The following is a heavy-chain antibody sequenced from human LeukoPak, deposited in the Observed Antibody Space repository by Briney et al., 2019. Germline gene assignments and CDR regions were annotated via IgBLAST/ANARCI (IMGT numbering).Heavy chain of an antibody. Sequence: GGSLRLSCAASEFSFGSNYMTWVRQAPGKGLEGVSLIYSGGSTYYADSVKGRFTISRDNSKNTLYLQMNSLRAEDTAVYYCARDPLSSSSFDLWGQGTLVTVSS. CDR3: ARDPLSSSSFDL. V-gene: IGHV3-66*01. CDR1: EFSFGSNY. CDR2: IYSGGST. J-gene: IGHJ4*02. D-gene: IGHD6-13*01.